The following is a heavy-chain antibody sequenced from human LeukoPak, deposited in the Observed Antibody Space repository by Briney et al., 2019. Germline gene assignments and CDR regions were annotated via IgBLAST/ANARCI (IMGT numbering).Heavy chain of an antibody. CDR3: ARNYDFWSGYYSPRSYFDY. Sequence: GASVKVSCKASGYTFTGYYMHWVRQAPGQGLEWMGWINPNSGGTNYAQKFQGRVTMTRDTSISTAYMELSSRRSDATAVYYCARNYDFWSGYYSPRSYFDYWGQGTLVTVSS. V-gene: IGHV1-2*02. J-gene: IGHJ4*02. CDR1: GYTFTGYY. D-gene: IGHD3-3*01. CDR2: INPNSGGT.